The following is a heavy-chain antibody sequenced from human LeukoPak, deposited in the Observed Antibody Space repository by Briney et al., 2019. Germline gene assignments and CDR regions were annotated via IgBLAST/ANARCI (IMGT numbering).Heavy chain of an antibody. CDR2: IYYSGSP. J-gene: IGHJ4*02. CDR3: ARGTGPLYGGRPDY. D-gene: IGHD4-23*01. V-gene: IGHV4-39*07. CDR1: GGSINSSSCY. Sequence: SETLSLTCTVSGGSINSSSCYWGWIRQPPGKGLEWIASIYYSGSPYYNPSLKSRVTISLDTSKNQFSLKLSSVMAADTAVYYCARGTGPLYGGRPDYWGQGTLVTVSS.